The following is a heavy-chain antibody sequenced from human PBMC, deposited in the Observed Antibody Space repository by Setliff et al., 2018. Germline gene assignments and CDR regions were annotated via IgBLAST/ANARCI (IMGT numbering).Heavy chain of an antibody. CDR3: ARAGDRGLGGMDV. CDR1: GGSFSGYY. Sequence: SETLSLTCAVYGGSFSGYYWSWIRQPPGKRLEWIGEIIHSGSTNYNPSLKSRVTISMDTSKNQFSLKVSSVTAADTAVYYCARAGDRGLGGMDVWGQGTTVTVSS. CDR2: IIHSGST. V-gene: IGHV4-34*12. D-gene: IGHD7-27*01. J-gene: IGHJ6*02.